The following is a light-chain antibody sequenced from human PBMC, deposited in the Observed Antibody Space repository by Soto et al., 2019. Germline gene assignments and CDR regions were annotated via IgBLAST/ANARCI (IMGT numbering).Light chain of an antibody. Sequence: QSVLTQPASVSGSPGQSITISCAGTSSDIGAYEYVSWYQQHPDKAPKLIIYEVSDRPSGVSNRFSGSKSGNTASLTISGLLPEDEADYYCSSYTTTSPYVFGTGTKLTVL. CDR3: SSYTTTSPYV. CDR1: SSDIGAYEY. J-gene: IGLJ1*01. V-gene: IGLV2-14*01. CDR2: EVS.